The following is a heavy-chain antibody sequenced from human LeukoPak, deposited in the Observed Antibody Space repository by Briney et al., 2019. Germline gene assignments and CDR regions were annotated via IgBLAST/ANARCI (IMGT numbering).Heavy chain of an antibody. CDR2: ISSSSSTI. CDR3: ARDRNFGCSGGSCYGVLDY. Sequence: GGSLRLSCAASGFTFSSYSMNWVRQAPGKGLEWVSYISSSSSTIYYADSVKGRFTISRDNAKNSLYLQMNSLRAEDTAVYYCARDRNFGCSGGSCYGVLDYWGQGTLVTVSS. D-gene: IGHD2-15*01. J-gene: IGHJ4*02. V-gene: IGHV3-48*04. CDR1: GFTFSSYS.